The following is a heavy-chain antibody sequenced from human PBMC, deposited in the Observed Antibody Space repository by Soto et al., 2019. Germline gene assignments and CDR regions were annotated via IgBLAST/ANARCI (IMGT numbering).Heavy chain of an antibody. J-gene: IGHJ5*02. CDR3: ARYGDGKAAVGMVA. Sequence: ASVKVSCKASGYTFTTSFIHWVRQAPGQRLEWMGWINDGNDNTKYSQKFQGRVTITRDTSANTAYMELSSLRSEDTAMYYCARYGDGKAAVGMVAWGQGTLVTVSS. CDR2: INDGNDNT. V-gene: IGHV1-3*01. CDR1: GYTFTTSF. D-gene: IGHD6-13*01.